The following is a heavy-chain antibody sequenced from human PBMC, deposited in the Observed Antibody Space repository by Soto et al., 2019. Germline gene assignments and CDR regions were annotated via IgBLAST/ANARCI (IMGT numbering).Heavy chain of an antibody. CDR1: GFTFSNYI. CDR3: ARDDEDGSYCDLGY. J-gene: IGHJ4*02. CDR2: ILHDGNNK. Sequence: QVQLVESGGGVVQPGRSLRLSCAASGFTFSNYIMHWVRQAPGKGLEWVAMILHDGNNKYYADSVKGRFTISRDNSKNTLYLKMNSLSTEETAIYYCARDDEDGSYCDLGYWGQGTLVTVSS. V-gene: IGHV3-30-3*01. D-gene: IGHD3-10*01.